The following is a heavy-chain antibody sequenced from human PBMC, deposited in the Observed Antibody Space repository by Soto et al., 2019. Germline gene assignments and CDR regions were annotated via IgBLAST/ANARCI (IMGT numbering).Heavy chain of an antibody. CDR1: GGSISSISYY. D-gene: IGHD3-3*01. CDR3: ARDRYSYYDFWSGSLPYYYYGMDV. V-gene: IGHV4-39*02. CDR2: IYYSGRT. Sequence: SETLSLTCTVSGGSISSISYYWGWIRQSPGKGLEWIGSIYYSGRTYYNPSLKSRVTISIDTSKNQFSLDLSSVTAADTAVYYCARDRYSYYDFWSGSLPYYYYGMDVWGQETTVTVSS. J-gene: IGHJ6*02.